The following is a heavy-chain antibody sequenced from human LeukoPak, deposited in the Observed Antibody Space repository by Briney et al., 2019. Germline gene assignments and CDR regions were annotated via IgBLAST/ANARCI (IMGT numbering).Heavy chain of an antibody. J-gene: IGHJ4*02. CDR2: IRYDGSNK. D-gene: IGHD6-13*01. CDR1: GFTFSSYG. CDR3: AKDLPYSGSWYSAPDY. Sequence: GGSLRLSCAASGFTFSSYGMHWVRQAPGKGLEWVAFIRYDGSNKYYADSVKGRFTISRDNSKNTLYLQMNSLRAEDTAVYYCAKDLPYSGSWYSAPDYWGQGTLVTVSS. V-gene: IGHV3-30*02.